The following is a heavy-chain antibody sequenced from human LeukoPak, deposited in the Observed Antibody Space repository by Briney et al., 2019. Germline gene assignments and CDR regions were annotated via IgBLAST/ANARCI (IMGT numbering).Heavy chain of an antibody. CDR1: GYTFTSYG. CDR2: INPNSGGT. V-gene: IGHV1-2*02. D-gene: IGHD3-9*01. J-gene: IGHJ5*02. CDR3: ARDFVPIYDILEVDHWFDP. Sequence: ASVKVSCRASGYTFTSYGISWVRQAPGQGLEWMGWINPNSGGTNYAQKFQGRVTMTRDTSISTAYMELSRLRSDDTAVYYCARDFVPIYDILEVDHWFDPWGQGTLVTVSS.